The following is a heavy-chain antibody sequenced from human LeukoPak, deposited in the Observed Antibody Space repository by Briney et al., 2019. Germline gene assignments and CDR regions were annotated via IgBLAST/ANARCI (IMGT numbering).Heavy chain of an antibody. CDR2: ISGSGGST. J-gene: IGHJ4*02. CDR1: GFTLSSYS. CDR3: AKDILYYDSSGYSSE. D-gene: IGHD3-22*01. V-gene: IGHV3-23*01. Sequence: GGSLRLSCAASGFTLSSYSMNWVRQAPGKGLEWVSAISGSGGSTYYADSVKGRFTISRDNSKNTLYLQMNSLRAEDTAVYYCAKDILYYDSSGYSSEWGQGTLVTVSS.